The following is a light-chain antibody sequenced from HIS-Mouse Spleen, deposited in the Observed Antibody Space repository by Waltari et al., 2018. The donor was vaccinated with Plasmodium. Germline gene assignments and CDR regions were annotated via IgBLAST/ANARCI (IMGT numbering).Light chain of an antibody. Sequence: SYELTQPPSVSVSPGQTARITCSGDALPKKYAYWYQQKPGQAPGLCIYEASKRPSGSPERFSGSSSGRMATLTISGAQVEDEADYYCYSTDSSGNHRVCGGGTKLTVL. CDR1: ALPKKY. CDR2: EAS. J-gene: IGLJ3*02. CDR3: YSTDSSGNHRV. V-gene: IGLV3-10*01.